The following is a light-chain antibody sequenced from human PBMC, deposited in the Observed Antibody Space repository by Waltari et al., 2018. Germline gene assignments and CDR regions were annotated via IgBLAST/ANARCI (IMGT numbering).Light chain of an antibody. CDR3: QSVDSSDTSVV. Sequence: SYELTQPPSVSVSPGQTATITCSGDALSTKYAYWYQQKPGQAPFLIIYKDTERPSGIPERVSGSSSGTTVTLTIRGVQAEDEADYYCQSVDSSDTSVVFGGGTKLTVL. V-gene: IGLV3-25*03. CDR1: ALSTKY. J-gene: IGLJ2*01. CDR2: KDT.